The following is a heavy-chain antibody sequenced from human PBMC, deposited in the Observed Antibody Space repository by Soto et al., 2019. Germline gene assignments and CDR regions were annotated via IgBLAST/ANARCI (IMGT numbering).Heavy chain of an antibody. Sequence: QVQLVESEGGLVKPGGSLRLSCAASGFTFSDYYMAWVRQAPGKGLEWISYISHSGSTIYYADSVKGRFTISRDNAENSLYLQMNSLRADDTAVYYCARDYDFWSGFKGMDVWGQGTTVTVSS. CDR1: GFTFSDYY. D-gene: IGHD3-3*01. J-gene: IGHJ6*02. V-gene: IGHV3-11*01. CDR3: ARDYDFWSGFKGMDV. CDR2: ISHSGSTI.